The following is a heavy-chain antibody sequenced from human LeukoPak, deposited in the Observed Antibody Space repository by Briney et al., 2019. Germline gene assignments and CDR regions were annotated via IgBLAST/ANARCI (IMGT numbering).Heavy chain of an antibody. Sequence: SETLSLTCTVSGCSISSYYWVWIRQPPGKGLEWMGSIYYSGSTYYNPSLKSRVTISVDTSKNQFSLKLSSVTAADTAVYYCARHGDYYDSSGFDYWGQGTLVTVSS. CDR3: ARHGDYYDSSGFDY. V-gene: IGHV4-39*01. J-gene: IGHJ4*02. D-gene: IGHD3-22*01. CDR1: GCSISSYY. CDR2: IYYSGST.